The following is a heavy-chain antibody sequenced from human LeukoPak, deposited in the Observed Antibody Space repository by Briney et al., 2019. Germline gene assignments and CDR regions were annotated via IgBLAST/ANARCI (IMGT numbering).Heavy chain of an antibody. V-gene: IGHV3-30*18. D-gene: IGHD4-17*01. Sequence: PGRSLRLSCAASGFTFSSYDMHWVRQAPGKGLEWVTVISYDGSNKYYGDSVKGRFTISRDNSKNTLYLKMNSLRAEDTAVYYCAKEGGNGDFDYWGQGTLVTVSS. CDR3: AKEGGNGDFDY. CDR1: GFTFSSYD. CDR2: ISYDGSNK. J-gene: IGHJ4*02.